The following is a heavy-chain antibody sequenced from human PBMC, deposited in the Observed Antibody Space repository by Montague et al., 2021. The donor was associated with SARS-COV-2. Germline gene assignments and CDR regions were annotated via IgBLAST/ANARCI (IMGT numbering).Heavy chain of an antibody. CDR3: ARGIFTIPFIPAHYYMDV. J-gene: IGHJ6*03. CDR2: IYYRGST. Sequence: SETLSLTCIVSGGSISSSYYCGWIRQPPGKGLEWIGSIYYRGSTNYNPSLKSRVTISVDTSKNQFSLKLSSVTAADTAVYYCARGIFTIPFIPAHYYMDVWGKGTTVTVSS. D-gene: IGHD3-3*01. V-gene: IGHV4-39*07. CDR1: GGSISSSYY.